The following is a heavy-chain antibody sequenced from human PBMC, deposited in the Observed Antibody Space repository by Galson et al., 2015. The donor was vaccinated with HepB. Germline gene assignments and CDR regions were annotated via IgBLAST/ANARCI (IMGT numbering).Heavy chain of an antibody. Sequence: SCKASGYTFTSYGISWVRQAPGQGLEWMGWISAYNGNTNYAQKLQGRVTMTTDTSTSTAYMELRSLRSDDTAAYYCARRGIAVAGTGDYYGMDVWGQGTTVTVSS. V-gene: IGHV1-18*04. J-gene: IGHJ6*02. D-gene: IGHD6-19*01. CDR1: GYTFTSYG. CDR3: ARRGIAVAGTGDYYGMDV. CDR2: ISAYNGNT.